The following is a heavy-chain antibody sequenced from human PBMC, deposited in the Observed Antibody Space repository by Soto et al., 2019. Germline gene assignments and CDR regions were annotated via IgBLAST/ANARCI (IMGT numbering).Heavy chain of an antibody. D-gene: IGHD1-26*01. CDR3: ATGLTLATTTGDAFDI. V-gene: IGHV4-59*01. Sequence: QVQLQESGPGLVKPSETLSLTCTVSGGSISSYYLSWIRQPPGKGLEWIGFVYYSGSTNYNPSLPSGVTISEDMSKNQHSLILGSVTDADTAIYYCATGLTLATTTGDAFDIWGRGTMVTVSS. CDR2: VYYSGST. J-gene: IGHJ3*02. CDR1: GGSISSYY.